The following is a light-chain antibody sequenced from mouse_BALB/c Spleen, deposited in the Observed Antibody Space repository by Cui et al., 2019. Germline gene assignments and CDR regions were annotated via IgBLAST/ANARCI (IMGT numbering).Light chain of an antibody. CDR3: HQWSSYPWT. V-gene: IGKV4-80*01. Sequence: QSVVTQSPATMSASLGEENTLTCSASSSVSYMHWYQQKSGTSPKLLIYSTSNLASGVPSRFSGSGSGTFYSLTISSVEAEDAADYYCHQWSSYPWTFGGGTKLEIK. CDR1: SSVSY. J-gene: IGKJ1*01. CDR2: STS.